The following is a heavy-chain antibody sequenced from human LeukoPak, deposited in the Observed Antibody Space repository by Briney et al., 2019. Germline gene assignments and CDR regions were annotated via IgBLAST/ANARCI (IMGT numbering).Heavy chain of an antibody. CDR3: ATSEKKYSSSGLTYYYYYMDV. CDR1: GGSISSYY. CDR2: IYYSGST. J-gene: IGHJ6*03. Sequence: SETLSLTCTVSGGSISSYYWSWIRQPPGKGLEWIGYIYYSGSTNYNPSLKSRVTISVDTSKNQFSLKLTSVTAEDTAVYYCATSEKKYSSSGLTYYYYYMDVWGKGTTVTVSS. D-gene: IGHD6-13*01. V-gene: IGHV4-59*01.